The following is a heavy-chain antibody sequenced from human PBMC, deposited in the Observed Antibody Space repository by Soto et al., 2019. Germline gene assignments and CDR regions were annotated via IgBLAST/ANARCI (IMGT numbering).Heavy chain of an antibody. CDR1: GFTFSSYA. D-gene: IGHD5-12*01. Sequence: EVQLLESGGGLVQPGGSLRLSCAASGFTFSSYAMSWVRQAPGKGLEWVSAISGSGGSTYYADSVKGRFTISRDNSKNTLDLQMNSLRAEDTAVYYCAKDERVDIVATTPYYYYYYGMDVWGQGTTVTVSS. CDR3: AKDERVDIVATTPYYYYYYGMDV. V-gene: IGHV3-23*01. J-gene: IGHJ6*02. CDR2: ISGSGGST.